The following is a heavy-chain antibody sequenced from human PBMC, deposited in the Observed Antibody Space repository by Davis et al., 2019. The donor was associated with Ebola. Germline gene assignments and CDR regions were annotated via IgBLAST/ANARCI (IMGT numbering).Heavy chain of an antibody. CDR3: AKDWGYYDSSDAFDI. CDR2: IRYDGSKK. CDR1: GFTFNRKG. Sequence: PGGSLRLSCAASGFTFNRKGMHWVRQAPGKGLEWVTFIRYDGSKKYYADSVKGRFTISRDNSKNTLYLQMNSLRPEDTAVYYCAKDWGYYDSSDAFDIWGQGTMVTVSS. V-gene: IGHV3-30*02. J-gene: IGHJ3*02. D-gene: IGHD3-22*01.